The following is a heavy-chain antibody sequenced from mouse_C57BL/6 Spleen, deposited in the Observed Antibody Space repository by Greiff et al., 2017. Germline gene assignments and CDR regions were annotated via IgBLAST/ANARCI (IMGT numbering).Heavy chain of an antibody. V-gene: IGHV1-55*01. CDR1: GYTFTSYW. D-gene: IGHD1-1*01. Sequence: VQLQQPGAELVKPGASVKMSCKASGYTFTSYWITWVKQRPGQGLEWIGDIYPGSGSTNYNEKFKSKATLTVDTSSSTAYMQLSSLTSEDSAVYYCARGDYYENYFDYWGQGTTLTVSS. CDR2: IYPGSGST. CDR3: ARGDYYENYFDY. J-gene: IGHJ2*01.